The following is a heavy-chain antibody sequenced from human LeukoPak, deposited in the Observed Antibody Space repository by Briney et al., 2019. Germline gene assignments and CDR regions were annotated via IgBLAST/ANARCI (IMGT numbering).Heavy chain of an antibody. CDR1: GFTFGDHA. Sequence: PGQSLRLSCRGSGFTFGDHAMSWVRQAPGKGLEWVGFIRSKAYRGTTEYAPSVKGRFTISRDDSISIAYFQMNNLITEDTAFYYCSGGPVQLRGHNSLDVWGQGTTVTVSS. CDR2: IRSKAYRGTT. V-gene: IGHV3-49*04. D-gene: IGHD1-1*01. CDR3: SGGPVQLRGHNSLDV. J-gene: IGHJ6*02.